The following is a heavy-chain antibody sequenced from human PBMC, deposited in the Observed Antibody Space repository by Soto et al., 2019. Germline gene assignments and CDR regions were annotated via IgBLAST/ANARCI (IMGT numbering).Heavy chain of an antibody. V-gene: IGHV3-15*01. CDR3: TTGRYSDNGNSYFSLLV. J-gene: IGHJ4*01. Sequence: GGSLRLSCTGSGFTFTNAWMSWVRQAPGKGLEWVGRIKSKTDGGTTDYAAPVKGRFTISRDDSKNTLYLQMNSLETEDTAVYCCTTGRYSDNGNSYFSLLVWGHGTLVTVSS. CDR2: IKSKTDGGTT. CDR1: GFTFTNAW. D-gene: IGHD3-22*01.